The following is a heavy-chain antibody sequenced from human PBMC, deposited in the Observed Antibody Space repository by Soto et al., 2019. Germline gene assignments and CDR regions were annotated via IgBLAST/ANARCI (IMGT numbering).Heavy chain of an antibody. Sequence: SETLSLTCAVYGGSFSGYYWSWIRQPPGKGLEWIGEINHSGSTNYNPSLKSRVTISVDTSKNQFSLKLSSVTAADTAVYYCAGGRGIAARQFSVDYWGQGTLVTVSS. CDR2: INHSGST. J-gene: IGHJ4*02. V-gene: IGHV4-34*01. CDR3: AGGRGIAARQFSVDY. D-gene: IGHD6-6*01. CDR1: GGSFSGYY.